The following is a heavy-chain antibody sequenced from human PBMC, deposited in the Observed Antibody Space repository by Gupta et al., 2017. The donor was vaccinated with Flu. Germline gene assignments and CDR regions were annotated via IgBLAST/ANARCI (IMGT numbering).Heavy chain of an antibody. Sequence: EVQLVESGGGLVKPGGSLRLTCAASGFTFHRYSMSWVRMVPGEGLEWVSSISSSSSYIYYADAVKGRFTISRDNAKNSLYLQMQTLRAEDTAVYYCAKDSTPEYSGKARAFDYWGQGTRVTVSS. V-gene: IGHV3-21*01. CDR1: GFTFHRYS. J-gene: IGHJ4*02. CDR3: AKDSTPEYSGKARAFDY. D-gene: IGHD4-23*01. CDR2: ISSSSSYI.